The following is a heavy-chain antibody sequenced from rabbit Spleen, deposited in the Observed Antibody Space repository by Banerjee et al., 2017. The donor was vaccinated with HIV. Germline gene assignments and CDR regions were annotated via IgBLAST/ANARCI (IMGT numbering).Heavy chain of an antibody. V-gene: IGHV1S45*01. CDR3: ARDLTSVVGWNFNL. J-gene: IGHJ4*01. Sequence: QEQLKESGGGLVQPGGSLKLSCKASGFDFSVYGVSWVRQAPGKGLQWIACINVYTGKPVYATWAKGRFTISRTSSTTVTLQMTSLTAADTATYFCARDLTSVVGWNFNLWGQGTLVTVS. CDR1: GFDFSVYG. CDR2: INVYTGKP. D-gene: IGHD1-1*01.